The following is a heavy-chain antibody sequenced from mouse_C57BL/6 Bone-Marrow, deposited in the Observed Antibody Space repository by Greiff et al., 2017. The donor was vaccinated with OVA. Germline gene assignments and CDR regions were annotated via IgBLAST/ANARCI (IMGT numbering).Heavy chain of an antibody. Sequence: VKLMESGPGLVAPSQSLTISCTASGFSFTSYGVSWVRQPPGQGLEWLGVICGDSGTNYHSDLISRLGISTDNSESQDFLKLNSLQTDDTATYYCAKKGVYYCGSSYEYFDVWGTGTTVTVSS. CDR2: ICGDSGT. J-gene: IGHJ1*03. D-gene: IGHD1-1*01. CDR3: AKKGVYYCGSSYEYFDV. V-gene: IGHV2-3*01. CDR1: GFSFTSYG.